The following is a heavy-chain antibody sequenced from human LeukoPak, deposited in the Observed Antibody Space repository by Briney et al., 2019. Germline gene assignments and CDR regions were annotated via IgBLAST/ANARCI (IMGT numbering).Heavy chain of an antibody. CDR1: GYSFTSYW. D-gene: IGHD6-13*01. V-gene: IGHV3-7*01. J-gene: IGHJ3*02. CDR2: IKQDGSEK. Sequence: GESLKISCKGSGYSFTSYWIGWVRQAPGKGLEWVANIKQDGSEKYYVDSVKGRFTISRDNAKNSLYLQMNSLRAEDTAVYYCARAFGRSAAGNAFDIWGQGTMVTVSS. CDR3: ARAFGRSAAGNAFDI.